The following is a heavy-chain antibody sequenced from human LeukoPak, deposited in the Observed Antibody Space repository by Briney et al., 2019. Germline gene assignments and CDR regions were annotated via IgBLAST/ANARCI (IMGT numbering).Heavy chain of an antibody. CDR1: GFTFSSYS. J-gene: IGHJ4*02. D-gene: IGHD4-17*01. CDR2: ITSSSSII. CDR3: ARDRLHYGEYEKTFDH. V-gene: IGHV3-48*01. Sequence: GGSLRLSCAASGFTFSSYSMNWARQAPGKGLEWVSYITSSSSIIYYADSVKGRFTISRDNAKNSLYLQMNSLRAEDTAVYYCARDRLHYGEYEKTFDHRGQGTLVTVSS.